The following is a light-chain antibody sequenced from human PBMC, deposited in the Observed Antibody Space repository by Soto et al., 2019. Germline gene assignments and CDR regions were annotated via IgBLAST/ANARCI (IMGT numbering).Light chain of an antibody. CDR3: QQYAGSPRT. V-gene: IGKV1-39*01. CDR2: AAS. CDR1: QSISNY. J-gene: IGKJ1*01. Sequence: DIQMTQSPSSLSASVGDRVSITCRASQSISNYLNWYQQKPGKAPKVLIYAASSLQSGVPSRFSGSGSGTDFTLTISRLEPEDFAVYYCQQYAGSPRTFGQGTKVDI.